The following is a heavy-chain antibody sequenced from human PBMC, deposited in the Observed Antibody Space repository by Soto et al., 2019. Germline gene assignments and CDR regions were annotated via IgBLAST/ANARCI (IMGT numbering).Heavy chain of an antibody. Sequence: SETLSLTCTVSGGSLSSSRYYWGWIRQPPGKGLEWIGSIYYSGSTYYNPSLKSRVTISVDTSKNQFPLKLSSVTAADTAVYYCARHVLSGYDSFDYFDYWGQGTLVTVSS. V-gene: IGHV4-39*01. D-gene: IGHD5-12*01. CDR2: IYYSGST. J-gene: IGHJ4*02. CDR3: ARHVLSGYDSFDYFDY. CDR1: GGSLSSSRYY.